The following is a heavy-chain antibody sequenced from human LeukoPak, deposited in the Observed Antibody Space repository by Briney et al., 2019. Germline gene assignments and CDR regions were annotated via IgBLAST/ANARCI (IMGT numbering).Heavy chain of an antibody. CDR3: AKGGPKGTYLHY. J-gene: IGHJ4*02. Sequence: PGGSLRLSCAASGFTFDDYAMHWVRQAPGKGLEWVSGISYNSDTIAYADSVKGRFTISRDNAKNSLYLQMNSLRAEDTALYYCAKGGPKGTYLHYWGQGTLVTVSS. CDR1: GFTFDDYA. CDR2: ISYNSDTI. V-gene: IGHV3-9*01. D-gene: IGHD1-7*01.